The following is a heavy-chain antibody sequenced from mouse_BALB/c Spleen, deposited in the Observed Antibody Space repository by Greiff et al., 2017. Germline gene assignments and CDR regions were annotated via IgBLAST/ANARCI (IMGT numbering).Heavy chain of an antibody. CDR1: GFNIKDYY. CDR3: ASNGPYAMDY. J-gene: IGHJ4*01. Sequence: EVKLVESGAELVRPGALVKLSCKASGFNIKDYYMHWVKQRPEQGLEWIGWIDPENGNTIYDPKFQGKASITADTSSNTAYLQLSSLTSEDTAVYYCASNGPYAMDYWGQGTSVTVSS. V-gene: IGHV14-1*02. D-gene: IGHD1-2*01. CDR2: IDPENGNT.